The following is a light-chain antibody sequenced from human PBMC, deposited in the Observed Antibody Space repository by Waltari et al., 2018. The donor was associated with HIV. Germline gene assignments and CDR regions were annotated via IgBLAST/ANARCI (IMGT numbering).Light chain of an antibody. J-gene: IGKJ3*01. CDR3: QQGNIIPFT. CDR1: QTISSY. Sequence: DIQMTQSQSSLSASVGDRVTITCRASQTISSYLNWFQQKPGKAPKLLIDAASILQSGVPSRFSGSGSGTDFTLTISSLQPEDFATYYCQQGNIIPFTFGPGTKVDIK. V-gene: IGKV1-39*01. CDR2: AAS.